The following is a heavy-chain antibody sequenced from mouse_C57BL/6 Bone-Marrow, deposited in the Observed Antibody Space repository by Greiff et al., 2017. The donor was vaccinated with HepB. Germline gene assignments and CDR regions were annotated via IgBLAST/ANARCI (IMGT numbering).Heavy chain of an antibody. CDR2: IWSDGST. J-gene: IGHJ4*01. CDR1: GFSLTSYG. V-gene: IGHV2-6*02. CDR3: ARHRYYGSRESMDY. Sequence: VQGVESGPGLVAPSQCLSITCTVSGFSLTSYGVHWVRQPPGKGLEWLVVIWSDGSTTYNTALKSRLSISKDNSKSQVCLKMNRLQTDDTAMYYCARHRYYGSRESMDYWGQGTSVTVSS. D-gene: IGHD1-1*01.